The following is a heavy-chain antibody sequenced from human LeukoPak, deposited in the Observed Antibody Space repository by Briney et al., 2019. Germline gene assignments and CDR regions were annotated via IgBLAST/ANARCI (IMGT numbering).Heavy chain of an antibody. Sequence: GRSLRLSCAASGFIFTSYAMSWVRQAPGKGLEWVSAISNSGGSTYYADSVKGRFTISRDNSKNTLYLQMNSLRAEDTAIYYCAKSRYSSGWDYFDYWGQGTLVTVSS. J-gene: IGHJ4*02. CDR1: GFIFTSYA. V-gene: IGHV3-23*01. CDR2: ISNSGGST. CDR3: AKSRYSSGWDYFDY. D-gene: IGHD6-19*01.